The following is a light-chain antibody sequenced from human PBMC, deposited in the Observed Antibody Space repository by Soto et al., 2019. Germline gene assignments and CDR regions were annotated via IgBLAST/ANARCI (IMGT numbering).Light chain of an antibody. CDR3: QQRTGWHPIT. Sequence: EIVLTQSPATLSLSQGERATLSCRASQSVSSFLAWYQHKPGQATRLVIYDAANRATGIPARFSGSGSGTDFTLTISSLEPEDFATYYCQQRTGWHPITFGQGTRLEIK. V-gene: IGKV3-11*01. CDR2: DAA. CDR1: QSVSSF. J-gene: IGKJ5*01.